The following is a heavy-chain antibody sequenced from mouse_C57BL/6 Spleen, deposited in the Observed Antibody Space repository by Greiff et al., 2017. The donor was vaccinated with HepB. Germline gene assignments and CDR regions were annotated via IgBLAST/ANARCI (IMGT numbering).Heavy chain of an antibody. CDR3: TGGAYYSNYGEIWFAY. CDR2: IRLKSDNYAT. V-gene: IGHV6-3*01. J-gene: IGHJ3*01. D-gene: IGHD2-5*01. Sequence: EVHLVESGGGLVQPGGSMKLSCVASGFTFSNYWMNWVRQSPEKGLEWVAQIRLKSDNYATHYAESVKGRFTISRDDSKSSVDLQMNNLRAEDTGIYYCTGGAYYSNYGEIWFAYWGQGTLVTVSA. CDR1: GFTFSNYW.